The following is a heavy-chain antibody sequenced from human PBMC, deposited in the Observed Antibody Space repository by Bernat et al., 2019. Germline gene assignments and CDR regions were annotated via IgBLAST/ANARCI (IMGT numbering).Heavy chain of an antibody. Sequence: EVQLVESGGGLVKPGGSLRLSCAASGFTFSNAWINWVRQAPGKGREWVGRIKSKTDGGTTDYAAPVKGRFSISRDDSKNTLYLQMNSLKTEDTAVYYCKTGWFGVFDHWGQGTLVTVSS. CDR2: IKSKTDGGTT. CDR3: KTGWFGVFDH. CDR1: GFTFSNAW. V-gene: IGHV3-15*07. D-gene: IGHD3-10*01. J-gene: IGHJ4*02.